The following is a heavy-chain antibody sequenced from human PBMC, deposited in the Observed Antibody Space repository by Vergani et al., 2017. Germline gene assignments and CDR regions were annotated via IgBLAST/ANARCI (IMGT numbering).Heavy chain of an antibody. J-gene: IGHJ4*02. CDR3: ARDPPGSYSEYYFDY. Sequence: EVQLVESGGGLVQPGGSLRLSCAASGFTFSSYSMNWVRQAPGKGLEWVSYISSSSSTIYYADSVKGRFTISRDNSKNTLYLQMNSLRAEDTAVYYCARDPPGSYSEYYFDYWGQGTLVTVSS. CDR1: GFTFSSYS. D-gene: IGHD1-26*01. V-gene: IGHV3-48*01. CDR2: ISSSSSTI.